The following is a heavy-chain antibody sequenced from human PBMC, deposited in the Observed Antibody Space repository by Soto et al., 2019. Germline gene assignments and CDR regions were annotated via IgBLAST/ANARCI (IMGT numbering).Heavy chain of an antibody. D-gene: IGHD1-26*01. CDR3: ATAIVGATDAAAFDI. J-gene: IGHJ3*02. V-gene: IGHV5-51*01. Sequence: PGESLKISCKGSGYSFTSYWIGWVRQMPGKGLEWMGIIYPGDSDTRYNPSFQGQVTISADKSISTAYLQWSSLKASDTAMYYCATAIVGATDAAAFDIWGQGTMVTVSS. CDR2: IYPGDSDT. CDR1: GYSFTSYW.